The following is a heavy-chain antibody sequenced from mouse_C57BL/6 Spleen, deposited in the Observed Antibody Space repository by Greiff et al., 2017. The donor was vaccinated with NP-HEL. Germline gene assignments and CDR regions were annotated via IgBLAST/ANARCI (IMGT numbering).Heavy chain of an antibody. J-gene: IGHJ4*01. CDR3: ARQCVRRGYAMDY. V-gene: IGHV5-15*01. CDR1: GFTFSDYG. Sequence: EVHLVESGGGLVQPGGSLKLSCAASGFTFSDYGMAWVRQAPRKGPEWVAFISNLAYSIYYADTVKGRFTISRENAKNTLYLEMSSLRSEDTAMYYCARQCVRRGYAMDYWGQGTSVTVSS. CDR2: ISNLAYSI.